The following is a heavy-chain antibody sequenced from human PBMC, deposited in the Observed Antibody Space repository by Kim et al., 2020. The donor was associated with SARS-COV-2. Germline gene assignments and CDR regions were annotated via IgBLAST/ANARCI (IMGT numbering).Heavy chain of an antibody. J-gene: IGHJ3*02. V-gene: IGHV3-30*04. CDR3: ARGFIVVVGSDAFDI. CDR1: GFTFSSYA. D-gene: IGHD2-21*01. Sequence: GGSLRLSCAASGFTFSSYAMHWVRQAPGKGLEWVAVISYDGSNKYYVDSVKGRFTISRDNSKNTLYLQMNSLRAEDTAVYYCARGFIVVVGSDAFDIWGQGTMVTVSS. CDR2: ISYDGSNK.